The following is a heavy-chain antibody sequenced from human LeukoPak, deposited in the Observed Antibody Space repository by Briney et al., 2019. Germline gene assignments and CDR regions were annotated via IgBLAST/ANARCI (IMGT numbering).Heavy chain of an antibody. CDR3: ARAPQQWPVDY. D-gene: IGHD6-19*01. J-gene: IGHJ4*02. CDR2: IYYSGST. V-gene: IGHV4-59*01. Sequence: SETLSLTCTVSGGSISSYYWSWIRQPPGKGLEWIGYIYYSGSTNYNPSLKSRVTISVDTSKNQFSLKLSSVTAADTAVYHCARAPQQWPVDYWGQGTLVTVSS. CDR1: GGSISSYY.